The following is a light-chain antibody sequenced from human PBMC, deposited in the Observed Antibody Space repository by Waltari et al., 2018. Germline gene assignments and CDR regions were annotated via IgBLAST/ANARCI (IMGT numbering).Light chain of an antibody. CDR2: GAT. V-gene: IGKV1-39*01. CDR3: QQTYRTPRT. Sequence: DIQMTQSLSSLPASVGDRVTISCRASQRISSYLNWYQQKPGKAPRLLIYGATSLQSGVPSRFSGSGSGTDFTLTISSLQPEDFATYYCQQTYRTPRTFGQGTKVDI. J-gene: IGKJ1*01. CDR1: QRISSY.